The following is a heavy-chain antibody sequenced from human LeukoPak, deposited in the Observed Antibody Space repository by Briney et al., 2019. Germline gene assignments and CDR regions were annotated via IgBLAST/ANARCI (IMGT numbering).Heavy chain of an antibody. CDR1: GFSFSSYA. V-gene: IGHV3-30-3*01. CDR2: ISYDGSNK. Sequence: GRSLRLSCAASGFSFSSYAMHWVRQAPGKGLEWVAVISYDGSNKHYADSVRGRFTFSRDNSRNTLYLQMNGLRAEDTAIYYCARDRDAPAKYDFDYWGQGTLVTVSS. J-gene: IGHJ4*02. CDR3: ARDRDAPAKYDFDY. D-gene: IGHD4/OR15-4a*01.